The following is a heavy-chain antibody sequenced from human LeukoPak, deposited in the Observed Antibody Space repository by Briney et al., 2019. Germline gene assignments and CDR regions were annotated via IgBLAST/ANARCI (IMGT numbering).Heavy chain of an antibody. D-gene: IGHD3-3*01. J-gene: IGHJ4*02. Sequence: SETLSLTCTVSGGSIGGYYWSWIRQPPGKGLEWIGYIYHSGSTYYNPSLKSRVTISVDRSKNQFSLKLSSVTAADTAVYYCARLRFLEWHFDYWGQGTLVTVSS. CDR3: ARLRFLEWHFDY. V-gene: IGHV4-30-2*01. CDR1: GGSIGGYY. CDR2: IYHSGST.